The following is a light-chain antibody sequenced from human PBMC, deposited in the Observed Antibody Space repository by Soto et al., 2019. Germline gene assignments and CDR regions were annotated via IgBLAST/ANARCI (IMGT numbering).Light chain of an antibody. J-gene: IGKJ1*01. CDR2: SGY. Sequence: FVVTQSPDTLSLSPGETATLSCRASQSVSSSVAWYQHKPGQSPRLVVYSGYKRSPGVPARFSGSGSGTDFTLTISSLEGDDFAIYYCQQRYSWLRVFGPGTKVDIK. CDR1: QSVSSS. CDR3: QQRYSWLRV. V-gene: IGKV3-11*01.